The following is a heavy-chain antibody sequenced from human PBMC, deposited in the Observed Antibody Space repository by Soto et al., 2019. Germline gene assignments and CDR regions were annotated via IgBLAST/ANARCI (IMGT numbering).Heavy chain of an antibody. J-gene: IGHJ4*02. D-gene: IGHD6-19*01. CDR1: EFTFSNYA. V-gene: IGHV3-23*01. CDR2: ISYGGGTT. CDR3: VKGQNTWLVPFDY. Sequence: PGGSLRLSCTASEFTFSNYAMSWVRQAPGKGLEWVSAISYGGGTTYYADSVKGRFTISRDNSKNTLYLQMSSLRAEDTAVYYCVKGQNTWLVPFDYWGQGTLVTVSS.